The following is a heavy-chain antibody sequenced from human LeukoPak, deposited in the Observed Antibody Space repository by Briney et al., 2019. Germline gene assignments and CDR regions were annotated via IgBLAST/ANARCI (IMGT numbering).Heavy chain of an antibody. Sequence: PSETLSLTCTVSGGSISSSSYYWGWIRQPPGKGLEWIGSIYYSGSTYYNLSLKSRVTISVDTSKNQFSLKLSSVTAADTAVYYCARSGVVYDFWSGYYGGYFDYWGQGTLVTVSS. CDR1: GGSISSSSYY. CDR2: IYYSGST. CDR3: ARSGVVYDFWSGYYGGYFDY. J-gene: IGHJ4*02. D-gene: IGHD3-3*01. V-gene: IGHV4-39*07.